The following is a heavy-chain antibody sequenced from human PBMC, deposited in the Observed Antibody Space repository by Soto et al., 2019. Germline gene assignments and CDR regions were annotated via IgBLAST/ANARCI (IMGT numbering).Heavy chain of an antibody. CDR2: IIPIFGTP. V-gene: IGHV1-69*18. Sequence: QVQLEQSGAEVKRPGSSVKVSCKTSGGNFNTYPISWVRQAPGHRLEWMGKIIPIFGTPDYAQKFQGRVTITADEATTTVYMELRSLKSDDSAVYYCARDSRLWGSTGWKRENLFDIWGHGTMVTVSS. CDR3: ARDSRLWGSTGWKRENLFDI. J-gene: IGHJ3*02. D-gene: IGHD3-16*01. CDR1: GGNFNTYP.